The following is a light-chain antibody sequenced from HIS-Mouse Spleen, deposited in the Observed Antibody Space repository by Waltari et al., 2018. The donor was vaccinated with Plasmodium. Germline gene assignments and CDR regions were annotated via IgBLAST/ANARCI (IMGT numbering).Light chain of an antibody. Sequence: SYELTQPPPVSVSPGQTARITCSGDALQKKYAYWSHQKSGQAPLLVIYESSKQPSGIPDGVAGSSSGIMASMTIGGTEVQDEADYDGYSTDSSGNHRGFGGGTKLTVL. J-gene: IGLJ3*02. CDR3: YSTDSSGNHRG. CDR2: ESS. CDR1: ALQKKY. V-gene: IGLV3-10*01.